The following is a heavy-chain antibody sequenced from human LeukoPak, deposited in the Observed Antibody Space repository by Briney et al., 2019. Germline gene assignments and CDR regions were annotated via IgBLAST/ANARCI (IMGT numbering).Heavy chain of an antibody. D-gene: IGHD4-17*01. V-gene: IGHV4-39*07. CDR3: ASGGGTTVTVFFDY. CDR2: INHSGST. J-gene: IGHJ4*02. CDR1: GGSISSSSYY. Sequence: SETLSLTCTVSGGSISSSSYYWGWIRQPPGKGLEWIGEINHSGSTNYNPSLKSRVTISVDTSKNQFSLKLSSVTAADTAVYYCASGGGTTVTVFFDYWGQGTLVTVSS.